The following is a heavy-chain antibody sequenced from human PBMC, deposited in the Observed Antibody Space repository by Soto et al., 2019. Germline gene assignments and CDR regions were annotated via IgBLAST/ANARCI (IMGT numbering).Heavy chain of an antibody. J-gene: IGHJ6*03. D-gene: IGHD6-13*01. CDR1: GFTFSSYW. CDR3: ARLVGGYSRLNMDV. Sequence: GGSLRLSCAASGFTFSSYWMSWVRQAPGKGLEWVANIKQDGGEKYYVDSVKGRFTISRDNAKNSLYLQMNSLRAEDTSVYYCARLVGGYSRLNMDVCGKGTTVTVSS. CDR2: IKQDGGEK. V-gene: IGHV3-7*01.